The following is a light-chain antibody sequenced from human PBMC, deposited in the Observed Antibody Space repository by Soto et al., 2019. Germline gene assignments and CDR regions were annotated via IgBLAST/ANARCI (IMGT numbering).Light chain of an antibody. CDR3: QSYDSSLSVV. Sequence: QSVLTQPPSVSGAPGQRVTISCTGSRSNIGAGYDVHWYQHLPGTAPKLLLYGNSNRPSGVPDRFSGSKSGTSASLAITGFQAEEEADYYCQSYDSSLSVVFGGGTKVTVL. CDR1: RSNIGAGYD. CDR2: GNS. J-gene: IGLJ2*01. V-gene: IGLV1-40*01.